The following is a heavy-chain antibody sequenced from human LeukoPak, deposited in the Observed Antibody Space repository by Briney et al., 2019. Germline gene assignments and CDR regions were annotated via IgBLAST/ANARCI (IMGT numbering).Heavy chain of an antibody. Sequence: PGRSLRLSCAASGFTFSSYGMHWVRQAPGKGLEWVAVISYDGSNKYYADSVKGRFTISRDNSKNTLYLQMNSLRAEDTAVYYCAREPNDYGDYEDYWGQGTLVTVSS. J-gene: IGHJ4*02. CDR2: ISYDGSNK. V-gene: IGHV3-30*03. CDR1: GFTFSSYG. D-gene: IGHD4-17*01. CDR3: AREPNDYGDYEDY.